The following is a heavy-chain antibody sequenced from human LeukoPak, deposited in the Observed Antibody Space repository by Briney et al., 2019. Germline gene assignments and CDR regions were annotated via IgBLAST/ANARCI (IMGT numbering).Heavy chain of an antibody. CDR1: GGSVSGSYY. CDR2: IYYSGST. V-gene: IGHV4-61*01. J-gene: IGHJ4*02. D-gene: IGHD6-13*01. Sequence: PSETLSLTCTVSGGSVSGSYYWNWIRQPPGKGLEWIGYIYYSGSTNYNPSLKSRVTISVDTSKNQFSLKLSSVTAADTAVYYCARAGYSSSWYFDYWGQGTLVTVSS. CDR3: ARAGYSSSWYFDY.